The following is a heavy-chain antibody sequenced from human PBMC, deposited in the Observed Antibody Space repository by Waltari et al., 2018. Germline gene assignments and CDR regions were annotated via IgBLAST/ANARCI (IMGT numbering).Heavy chain of an antibody. J-gene: IGHJ3*02. CDR1: GGSISSGTYY. V-gene: IGHV4-61*02. D-gene: IGHD4-17*01. CDR3: AGQGDYYAFDI. Sequence: QVQLQESGPGLVKPSQTLSLTCTVSGGSISSGTYYWTWLRQPAGKGLEWIGRIYTSGRTNYNPSLKSRLIISVDTSKNQFSLKLTSVTAADTAVYYCAGQGDYYAFDIWGQGTMLTVSS. CDR2: IYTSGRT.